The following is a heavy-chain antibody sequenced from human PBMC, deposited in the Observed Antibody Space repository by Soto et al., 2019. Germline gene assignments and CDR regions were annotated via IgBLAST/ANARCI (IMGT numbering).Heavy chain of an antibody. CDR3: ASWYQLTTVTPLVY. V-gene: IGHV3-7*01. CDR2: IKQDGSEK. Sequence: GGSLRLSCAASGFTFSSYWMSWVRQAPGKGLEWVANIKQDGSEKYYVDSVKGRFTISRDNAKNSLYLQMNSLRAEDTAVYYCASWYQLTTVTPLVYGGQGTLVTVSS. CDR1: GFTFSSYW. J-gene: IGHJ4*02. D-gene: IGHD4-4*01.